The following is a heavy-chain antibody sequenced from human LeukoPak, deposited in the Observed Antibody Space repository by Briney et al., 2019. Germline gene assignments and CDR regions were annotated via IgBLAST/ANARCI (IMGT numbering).Heavy chain of an antibody. CDR3: ARSTRLFPWYFDY. CDR2: LYIGGST. V-gene: IGHV3-53*01. CDR1: GFTVSSNY. D-gene: IGHD3-22*01. J-gene: IGHJ4*02. Sequence: GGSLRLSCAASGFTVSSNYMSWVRQAPGKGLEWVSVLYIGGSTYYADSVRGRFTISRDNSKTTLYLQMNSLRAEDTAVYCCARSTRLFPWYFDYWGQGTLVTVSS.